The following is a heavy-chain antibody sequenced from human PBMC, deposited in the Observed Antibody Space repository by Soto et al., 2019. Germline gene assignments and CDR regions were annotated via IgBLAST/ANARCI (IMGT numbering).Heavy chain of an antibody. CDR1: GYNFANYD. CDR3: ARDAAYNDFWGGGMELYSYNMDV. Sequence: QVQLVQSEAEVKKPGASLKVSCRASGYNFANYDISWVRQAPGQELEWICWISAHNGDTKYAQKVQVRVTMTADTSTSTADIAMWRLRSDDTAVYYCARDAAYNDFWGGGMELYSYNMDVWGQGTTVTV. J-gene: IGHJ6*02. V-gene: IGHV1-18*01. D-gene: IGHD3-3*01. CDR2: ISAHNGDT.